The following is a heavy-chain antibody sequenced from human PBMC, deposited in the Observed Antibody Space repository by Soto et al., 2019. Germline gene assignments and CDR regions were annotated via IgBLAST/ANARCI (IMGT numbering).Heavy chain of an antibody. D-gene: IGHD2-2*01. V-gene: IGHV3-23*01. CDR1: GFTFSSYA. J-gene: IGHJ4*02. CDR3: AKDVGDCSSTSCYYSY. CDR2: ISGSGGST. Sequence: EVQLLESGGGLVQPGGSLRLSCAASGFTFSSYAMSWVRQAPGKGLEWVSAISGSGGSTYYADSLKGRFTISGDNSKNTLYLQMNSLRAEDTAVYYCAKDVGDCSSTSCYYSYWGQGTLVTVSS.